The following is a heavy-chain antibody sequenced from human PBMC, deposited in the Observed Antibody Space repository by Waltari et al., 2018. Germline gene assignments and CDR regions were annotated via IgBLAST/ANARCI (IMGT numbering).Heavy chain of an antibody. Sequence: EVQLLESGGGLVQPGGSLRLSCAASGFTFSTYVMNWVRQAPGKGLEWVSSISDGGGIINYADSVKGRFTISRYNSKNTVYLQMKSLRAEDTAVYYCARGSGVDYWGQGTLVTISS. CDR1: GFTFSTYV. J-gene: IGHJ4*02. V-gene: IGHV3-23*01. D-gene: IGHD7-27*01. CDR2: ISDGGGII. CDR3: ARGSGVDY.